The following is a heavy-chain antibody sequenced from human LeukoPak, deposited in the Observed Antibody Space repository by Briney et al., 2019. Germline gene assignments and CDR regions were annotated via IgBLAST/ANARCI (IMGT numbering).Heavy chain of an antibody. Sequence: GGSLRLSCAASGFTFSSYSMNWVRQAPGKGLEWVSSISSSSSYIYYADSVKGRFTISRDNAKNSLYLQMNSLRAEDTAVYYCAKGGMTTVTTDAFDIWGQGTMVTVSS. CDR3: AKGGMTTVTTDAFDI. CDR1: GFTFSSYS. D-gene: IGHD4-17*01. CDR2: ISSSSSYI. V-gene: IGHV3-21*04. J-gene: IGHJ3*02.